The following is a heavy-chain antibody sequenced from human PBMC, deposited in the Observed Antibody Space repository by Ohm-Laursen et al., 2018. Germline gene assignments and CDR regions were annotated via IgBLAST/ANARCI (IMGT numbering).Heavy chain of an antibody. J-gene: IGHJ4*02. CDR1: GGSISSYY. CDR2: IYYSGST. V-gene: IGHV4-59*07. CDR3: ARSVSWGDGLDY. Sequence: SDTLSLTCTVSGGSISSYYWSWIRQPPGKGLEWIGYIYYSGSTNYNPSLKSRVTISVDTSKNQFSLKLSSVTAADTAVYYCARSVSWGDGLDYWGQGTLVSVSS. D-gene: IGHD3-16*01.